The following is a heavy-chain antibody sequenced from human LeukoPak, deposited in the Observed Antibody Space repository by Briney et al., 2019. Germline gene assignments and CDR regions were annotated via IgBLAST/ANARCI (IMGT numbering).Heavy chain of an antibody. CDR1: GFTFDDYA. CDR3: AKDAQSYGSGSLNALFDY. Sequence: GGSLRLSCAASGFTFDDYAMHWVRQAPGKGLEWVSGISWNSGSIGYADSVKGRFTISRDNAKNSLYLQMNSLRAEDTALYYCAKDAQSYGSGSLNALFDYWGQGTLVTVSS. V-gene: IGHV3-9*01. D-gene: IGHD3-10*01. CDR2: ISWNSGSI. J-gene: IGHJ4*02.